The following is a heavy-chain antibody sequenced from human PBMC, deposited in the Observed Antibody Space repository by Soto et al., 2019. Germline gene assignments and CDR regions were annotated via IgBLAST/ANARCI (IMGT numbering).Heavy chain of an antibody. CDR3: AREGAPDTSEIGYYYYYGMDV. D-gene: IGHD2-2*02. V-gene: IGHV3-21*01. Sequence: EVQLVESGGGLVKPGGSLRLSCAASGFTFSSYSMNWVRQAPGKGLEWVSSISSSSSYIYYADSVKGRFTISRDNSKNSLYLQMTSLRAEDTVVYYCAREGAPDTSEIGYYYYYGMDVWGQGTTVTVSS. CDR2: ISSSSSYI. J-gene: IGHJ6*02. CDR1: GFTFSSYS.